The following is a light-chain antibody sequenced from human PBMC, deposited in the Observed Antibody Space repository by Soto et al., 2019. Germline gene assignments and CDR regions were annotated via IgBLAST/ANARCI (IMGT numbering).Light chain of an antibody. J-gene: IGKJ5*01. CDR3: QQRSNWPFIT. CDR2: SAS. CDR1: QSVGSSN. Sequence: EVVLTQSPGTLSLSPGERATLSCRASQSVGSSNLVWYQQKPGQAPRLLVSSASSRATGIPDRFSGSGSGTDFTLTISSLEPEDFAVYYCQQRSNWPFITFGQGTRLEIK. V-gene: IGKV3D-20*02.